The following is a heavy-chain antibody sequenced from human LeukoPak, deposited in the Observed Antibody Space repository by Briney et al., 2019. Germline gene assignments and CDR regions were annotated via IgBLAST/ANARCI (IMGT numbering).Heavy chain of an antibody. J-gene: IGHJ5*02. V-gene: IGHV1-2*02. CDR3: ARGAGEYCSSTSCRGFDP. D-gene: IGHD2-2*01. Sequence: ASVKVSCKASGYTFTSYGISWVRQAPGQGLEWMGWINPNSGGTNYAQKFQGRVTMTRDTSISTPYMELSRLRSDDTAVYYCARGAGEYCSSTSCRGFDPWGQGTLVTVSS. CDR1: GYTFTSYG. CDR2: INPNSGGT.